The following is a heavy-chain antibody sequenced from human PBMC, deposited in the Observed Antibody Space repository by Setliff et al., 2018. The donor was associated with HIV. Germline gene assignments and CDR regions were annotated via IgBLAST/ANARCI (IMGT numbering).Heavy chain of an antibody. Sequence: SGPTLVNPTQTLTLTCTFSGFSLSSRGMSVSWIRQPPGKALEWLARIDWDDAKYYSTSLKTRLTISKDTSKNQVVLTMTNMDPVDTATYYCARGSESLTYFDNLGPGTLVTVS. CDR1: GFSLSSRGMS. CDR3: ARGSESLTYFDN. CDR2: IDWDDAK. J-gene: IGHJ4*02. V-gene: IGHV2-70*11. D-gene: IGHD3-10*01.